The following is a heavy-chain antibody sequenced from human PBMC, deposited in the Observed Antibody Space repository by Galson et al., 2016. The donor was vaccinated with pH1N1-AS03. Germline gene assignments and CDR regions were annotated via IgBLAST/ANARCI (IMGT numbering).Heavy chain of an antibody. CDR2: IIPIFGTA. Sequence: SVKVSCKGSGGTFSNYAINWVRQAPGQGLEWMGGIIPIFGTASYAQKFQGRVTITTDESTSTAYMELSSLRSEVTSVYYCANYMSPYLSGYYGAVNIDVWGQATTGTVS. D-gene: IGHD2/OR15-2a*01. CDR1: GGTFSNYA. CDR3: ANYMSPYLSGYYGAVNIDV. J-gene: IGHJ6*02. V-gene: IGHV1-69*05.